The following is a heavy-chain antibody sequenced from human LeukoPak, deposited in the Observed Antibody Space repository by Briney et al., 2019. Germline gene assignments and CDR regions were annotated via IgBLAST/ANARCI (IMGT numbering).Heavy chain of an antibody. CDR2: IIPILGIA. D-gene: IGHD2-21*02. J-gene: IGHJ4*02. CDR1: GGTFSSYA. V-gene: IGHV1-69*04. Sequence: ASVKVSCKASGGTFSSYAISWVRQAPGQGLEWMGRIIPILGIANYAQKFQGRVTITADKSTSTDYMELSSLRSDDTAVYYCAREPYCSGDCYSFFFDYWGQGALVTVAS. CDR3: AREPYCSGDCYSFFFDY.